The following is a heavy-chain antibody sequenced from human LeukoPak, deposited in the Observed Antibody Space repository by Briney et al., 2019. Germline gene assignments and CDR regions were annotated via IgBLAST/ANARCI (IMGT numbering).Heavy chain of an antibody. CDR3: AKSLGGDYGSGSYYVVFDS. CDR2: ISYDGSNK. V-gene: IGHV3-30*18. Sequence: GGSLRLSCAASGFTFSSYGMHWVRQAPGKGLEWVAVISYDGSNKYYADSVKGRFTISRDNSKNTLYLQMNSLRAEDTAVYYCAKSLGGDYGSGSYYVVFDSWGQGTLVTVSS. D-gene: IGHD3-10*01. CDR1: GFTFSSYG. J-gene: IGHJ4*02.